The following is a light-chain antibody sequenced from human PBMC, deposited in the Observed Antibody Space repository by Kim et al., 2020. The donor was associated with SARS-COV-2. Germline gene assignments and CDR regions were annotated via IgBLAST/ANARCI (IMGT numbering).Light chain of an antibody. Sequence: DIVMTQSPDSLAVSLGERATINCKSSQSVLYSSNNNNYLAWYQQKPGQPPKLLIYWASTRESGVPDRFSGRGSGTDFTLTISGLQAEDVAVYYCQQYYGTPWTFGQGTKVDIK. CDR2: WAS. CDR1: QSVLYSSNNNNY. CDR3: QQYYGTPWT. J-gene: IGKJ1*01. V-gene: IGKV4-1*01.